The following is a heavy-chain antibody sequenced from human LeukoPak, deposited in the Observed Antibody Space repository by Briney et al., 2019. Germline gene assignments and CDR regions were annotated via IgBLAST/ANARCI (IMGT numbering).Heavy chain of an antibody. D-gene: IGHD2-2*01. CDR2: IKQDGSEQ. Sequence: PGGSLRLSCAASGFTFSSYWMSWVRQAPGKGLEWVANIKQDGSEQYYVDSVKGRFTISRDNAKNSLYLQMNSLRVEDTAVYYCARDRCSSTSCFYDYWGQGTLVTVSS. V-gene: IGHV3-7*01. J-gene: IGHJ4*02. CDR3: ARDRCSSTSCFYDY. CDR1: GFTFSSYW.